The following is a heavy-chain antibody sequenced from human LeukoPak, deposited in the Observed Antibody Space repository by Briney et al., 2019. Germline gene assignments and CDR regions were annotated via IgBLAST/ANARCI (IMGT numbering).Heavy chain of an antibody. J-gene: IGHJ3*02. CDR1: GASISSGSYY. V-gene: IGHV4-39*07. CDR3: TRSYYDSSGYRDDAFDI. Sequence: SETLSLTCTVSGASISSGSYYWGWIRQPPGKGLEWIGSIYYSGSTYYNPSLKSRVTISVDTSKNQFSLKLSSVTAADTAVYYCTRSYYDSSGYRDDAFDIWGQGTMVTVSS. D-gene: IGHD3-22*01. CDR2: IYYSGST.